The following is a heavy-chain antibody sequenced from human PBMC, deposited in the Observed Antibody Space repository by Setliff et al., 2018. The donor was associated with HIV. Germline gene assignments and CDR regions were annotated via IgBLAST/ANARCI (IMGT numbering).Heavy chain of an antibody. D-gene: IGHD2-15*01. Sequence: ASVKVSCKASGYILTSYAIHWVRQAPGQGLEWMGWINAGNGDTKYSHKFQGRVSITRDTSANTAYMELSSLRSEDTAVYYCARDRGYCSGASCYGLDYWGQGTLVTVSS. CDR2: INAGNGDT. J-gene: IGHJ4*02. V-gene: IGHV1-3*01. CDR3: ARDRGYCSGASCYGLDY. CDR1: GYILTSYA.